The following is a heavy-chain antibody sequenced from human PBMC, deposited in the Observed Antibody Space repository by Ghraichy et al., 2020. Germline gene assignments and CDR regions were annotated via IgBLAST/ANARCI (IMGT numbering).Heavy chain of an antibody. Sequence: GGSLRLSCAASGFTFSSYAMSWVRQAPGKGLEWVSAISGSGGSTYYADSVKGRFTISRDNSKNTLYLQMNSLRAEDTAVYYCAKAHEYYYDSGLGGYWGQGTLVTVSS. CDR2: ISGSGGST. CDR3: AKAHEYYYDSGLGGY. D-gene: IGHD3-22*01. CDR1: GFTFSSYA. V-gene: IGHV3-23*01. J-gene: IGHJ4*02.